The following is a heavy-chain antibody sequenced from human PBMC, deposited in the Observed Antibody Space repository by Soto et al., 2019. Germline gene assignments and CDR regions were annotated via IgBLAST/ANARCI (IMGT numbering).Heavy chain of an antibody. J-gene: IGHJ3*02. Sequence: SETLSLTCTVYGGSISSYYWSWIRQPPGKGLEWIGYIYYSGSTNYNPSLKSRVTISVDTSKNQFSLKLSSVTAADTAVYYCARRYSSAFDIWGQGTMVT. V-gene: IGHV4-59*08. CDR3: ARRYSSAFDI. CDR1: GGSISSYY. D-gene: IGHD6-13*01. CDR2: IYYSGST.